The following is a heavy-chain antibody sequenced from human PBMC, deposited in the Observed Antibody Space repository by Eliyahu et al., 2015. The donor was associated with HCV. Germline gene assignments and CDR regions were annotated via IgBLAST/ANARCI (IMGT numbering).Heavy chain of an antibody. J-gene: IGHJ6*02. CDR3: ATNLHRRGMDV. Sequence: QLQLQESGPGLVKPSETLSLTCTVSGGSIXSSSYYXGWXRQPPGKGLEWIGSIYYSGSTYYNPSXKSRVTISVDTSKNQFSLKLSSVTAADTAVYYCATNLHRRGMDVWGQGTTVTVSS. CDR2: IYYSGST. V-gene: IGHV4-39*01. CDR1: GGSIXSSSYY.